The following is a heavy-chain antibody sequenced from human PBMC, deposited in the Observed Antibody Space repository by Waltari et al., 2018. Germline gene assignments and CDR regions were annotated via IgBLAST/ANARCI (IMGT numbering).Heavy chain of an antibody. CDR3: AREGSSSWYERGTYYFDY. CDR2: ISSSSSYI. J-gene: IGHJ4*02. Sequence: EVQLVESGGGLVKPGGSLRLSCAASGFTFSSYSLNWIRQAPGKGLEWVSSISSSSSYIYYADSVKGRFTISRDNAKNSLYLQMNSLRAEDTAVYYCAREGSSSWYERGTYYFDYWAREPWSPSPQ. V-gene: IGHV3-21*01. D-gene: IGHD6-13*01. CDR1: GFTFSSYS.